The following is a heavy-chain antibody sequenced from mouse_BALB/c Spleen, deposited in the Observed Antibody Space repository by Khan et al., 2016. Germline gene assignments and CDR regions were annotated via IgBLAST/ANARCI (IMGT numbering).Heavy chain of an antibody. CDR3: AREGTVPRMDD. D-gene: IGHD1-1*01. J-gene: IGHJ4*01. V-gene: IGHV1S41*01. Sequence: DLVKPGASVKLSCKASGYTFTSYWINWIKQRPGQGLEWIGRIAPGSGSTYYNEMFKGKATLTVDTSTSTAYIQLSSLSSEDSAVYFCAREGTVPRMDDWGQGTSVTVSS. CDR2: IAPGSGST. CDR1: GYTFTSYW.